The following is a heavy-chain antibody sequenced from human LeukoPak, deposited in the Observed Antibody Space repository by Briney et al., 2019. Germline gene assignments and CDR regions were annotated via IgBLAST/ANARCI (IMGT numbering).Heavy chain of an antibody. CDR1: GYTFTSYG. CDR3: ARGRSISSGWLVSEAMSTSYYMDV. V-gene: IGHV1-18*01. J-gene: IGHJ6*03. D-gene: IGHD6-19*01. CDR2: ISAYNGNT. Sequence: ASVKVSCKASGYTFTSYGISWVRQAPGQGLEWMGWISAYNGNTNYAQKLQGRVTMTTDTSTSTAYMELRSLRSDDTAVYYCARGRSISSGWLVSEAMSTSYYMDVWGKGTTVTVSS.